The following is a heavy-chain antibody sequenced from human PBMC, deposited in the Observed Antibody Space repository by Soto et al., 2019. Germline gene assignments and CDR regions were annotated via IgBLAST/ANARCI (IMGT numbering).Heavy chain of an antibody. CDR1: GFTFSSYA. D-gene: IGHD1-7*01. CDR3: ARPLTGTTSYGMDV. Sequence: GGSLRLSCAASGFTFSSYAMHWVRQAPGKGLEWVAVISYDGSNKYYADSVKGRFTISRDNSKNTLYLQMNSLRAEDTAVYYCARPLTGTTSYGMDVWGQGTTVTVSS. J-gene: IGHJ6*02. CDR2: ISYDGSNK. V-gene: IGHV3-30-3*01.